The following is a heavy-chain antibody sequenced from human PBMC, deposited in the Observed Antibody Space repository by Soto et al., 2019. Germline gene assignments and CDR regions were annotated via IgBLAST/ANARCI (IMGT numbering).Heavy chain of an antibody. J-gene: IGHJ6*02. D-gene: IGHD3-3*01. CDR1: GYTFTSYG. CDR3: ARFLEWFPPPKYYYGMDV. CDR2: INAGNGNT. Sequence: ASVKVSCKASGYTFTSYGMHWVRQAPGQRLEWMGWINAGNGNTKYSQKFQGRVTITRDTSASTAYMELSSLRSEDTAVYYCARFLEWFPPPKYYYGMDVWGQGTTVTVSS. V-gene: IGHV1-3*01.